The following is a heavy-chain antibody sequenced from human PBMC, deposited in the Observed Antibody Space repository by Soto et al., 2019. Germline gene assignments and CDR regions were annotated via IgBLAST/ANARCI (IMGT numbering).Heavy chain of an antibody. CDR2: ISSSGSTI. CDR3: ARDRLSLVVAATLGDAFDI. D-gene: IGHD2-15*01. Sequence: EVQLVESGGGLVQPGGSLRLSCAASGFTFSSFEMNWVRQAPGKGLEWVSYISSSGSTIYYADSVKGRFTISRDNAKNSLYLQMNSLRAEDTAVYYCARDRLSLVVAATLGDAFDIWGQGTMVTVSS. CDR1: GFTFSSFE. J-gene: IGHJ3*02. V-gene: IGHV3-48*03.